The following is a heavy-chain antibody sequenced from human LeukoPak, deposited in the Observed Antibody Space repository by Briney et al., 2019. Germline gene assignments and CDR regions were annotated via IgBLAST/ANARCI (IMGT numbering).Heavy chain of an antibody. Sequence: SETLSLTCTVSGGSISSYYWSWIRQPPGKGLEWIGYIYYSGSTNYNPSLKSRVTISVDTSKNQFSLKLSSVTAADTAVYYCARVLKGIAALRFDPWGQGTLVTVSS. D-gene: IGHD6-13*01. J-gene: IGHJ5*02. V-gene: IGHV4-59*08. CDR1: GGSISSYY. CDR3: ARVLKGIAALRFDP. CDR2: IYYSGST.